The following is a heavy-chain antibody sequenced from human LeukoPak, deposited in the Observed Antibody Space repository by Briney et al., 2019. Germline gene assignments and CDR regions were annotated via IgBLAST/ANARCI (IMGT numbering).Heavy chain of an antibody. CDR3: ARDGDGGNSDY. D-gene: IGHD4-23*01. CDR2: IIPILGIA. Sequence: SLEVSCKASGGTFSSCAISWVRQAPGQGLEWMGRIIPILGIANYAQKFQGRVTITADKSTSTAYMELSSLRSEDTAVYYCARDGDGGNSDYWGQGTLVTVSS. V-gene: IGHV1-69*04. J-gene: IGHJ4*02. CDR1: GGTFSSCA.